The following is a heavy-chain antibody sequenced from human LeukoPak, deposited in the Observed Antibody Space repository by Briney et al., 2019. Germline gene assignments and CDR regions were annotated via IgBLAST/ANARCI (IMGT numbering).Heavy chain of an antibody. CDR2: ISGSGGST. CDR3: AKVRQQRGYYYGSGSPPWKDV. Sequence: GGSLRLSCAASGFTFSSYAMSWVRQAPGKGLEWVSAISGSGGSTYYADSVKGRFTISRDNSKNTLYLQMNSLRAEDTAVYYCAKVRQQRGYYYGSGSPPWKDVWGKGTTVTVSS. D-gene: IGHD3-10*01. J-gene: IGHJ6*04. V-gene: IGHV3-23*01. CDR1: GFTFSSYA.